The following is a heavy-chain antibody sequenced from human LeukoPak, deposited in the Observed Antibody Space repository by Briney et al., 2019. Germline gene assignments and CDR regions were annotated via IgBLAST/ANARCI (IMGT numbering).Heavy chain of an antibody. Sequence: GGSLRLSCAASGFTFSSYAMSWVRQPPGKGLEWVSAISGSGGSTFYADSVKGRFTISRDNSKNTLYLQMNSLRAEDTAVYYCAKDSGPTDDLYFDYWGQGTLVTVSS. CDR3: AKDSGPTDDLYFDY. D-gene: IGHD1-26*01. J-gene: IGHJ4*02. CDR1: GFTFSSYA. V-gene: IGHV3-23*01. CDR2: ISGSGGST.